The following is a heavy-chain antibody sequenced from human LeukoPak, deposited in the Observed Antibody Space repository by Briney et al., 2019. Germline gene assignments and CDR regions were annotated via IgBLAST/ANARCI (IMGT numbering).Heavy chain of an antibody. CDR3: ARDTFQPGLIDS. CDR2: INDESSDI. CDR1: GFTFSLYA. J-gene: IGHJ4*02. D-gene: IGHD2-2*01. Sequence: GGSLRLSCAASGFTFSLYAMNWARQAPGKGLEWVSYINDESSDIHYAGSVRGRFTISRDDARQTLYLQLSSLRVEDTAVYYCARDTFQPGLIDSWGQGTLVTVSS. V-gene: IGHV3-21*05.